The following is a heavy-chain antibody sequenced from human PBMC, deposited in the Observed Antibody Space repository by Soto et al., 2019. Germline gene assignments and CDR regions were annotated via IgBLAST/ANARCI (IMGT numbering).Heavy chain of an antibody. V-gene: IGHV1-18*01. CDR1: GYTFSNYG. CDR2: ISGYNGNT. J-gene: IGHJ6*02. Sequence: QVQLVQSGAEVKKPGAAVKVSCKASGYTFSNYGISWVRQGPGQGLEWMAWISGYNGNTHYEEKVQDRNKMTTDTSTSTTYLELRSLRSDDTAVYFCARDPGCGFDYSYAFAMDVWVQGTTSTVSS. D-gene: IGHD5-18*01. CDR3: ARDPGCGFDYSYAFAMDV.